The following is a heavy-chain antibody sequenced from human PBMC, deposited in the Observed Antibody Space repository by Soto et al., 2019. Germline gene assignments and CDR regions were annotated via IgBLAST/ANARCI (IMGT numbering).Heavy chain of an antibody. D-gene: IGHD5-18*01. V-gene: IGHV1-18*01. Sequence: QVQLVQSGAEVKKPGASVKVSCKASGYTFTSYGISWVRQAPGQGLEWMGWISAYNGNTNYAQKLQGRVTITTDTSTTTAYMELRSPRSDDTGVYYCARHSAMASYLDYWGPGTLVTVSS. CDR1: GYTFTSYG. CDR3: ARHSAMASYLDY. J-gene: IGHJ4*02. CDR2: ISAYNGNT.